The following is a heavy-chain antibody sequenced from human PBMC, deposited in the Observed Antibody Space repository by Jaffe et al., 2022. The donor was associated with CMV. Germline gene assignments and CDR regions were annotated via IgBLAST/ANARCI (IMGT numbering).Heavy chain of an antibody. CDR3: ARGMGNTPGSYNFDY. Sequence: QVQMQQSGPGLVQPSQTLSLTCAISGDSVSSKSAAWNWIRQSPWRGLEWLGRTFYRSKWHNEYAVSVKSRITINSDTSRNQFSLQLNSVTPEDTAVYYCARGMGNTPGSYNFDYWGQGSLVTVSS. D-gene: IGHD6-19*01. CDR1: GDSVSSKSAA. CDR2: TFYRSKWHN. J-gene: IGHJ4*02. V-gene: IGHV6-1*01.